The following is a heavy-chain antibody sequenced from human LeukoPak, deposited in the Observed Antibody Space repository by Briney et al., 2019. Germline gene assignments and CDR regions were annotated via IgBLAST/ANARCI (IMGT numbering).Heavy chain of an antibody. Sequence: PGGSLRLSCAASGFTFSSYAMHWVRQAPGKGLEWVAVISYDGSNKYYADSVKGRFTISRDNSKNTLYLQMNSLRAEDTAVYYCARVRSRYSSSSAYYYGMDVWGQGTTVTVSS. D-gene: IGHD6-6*01. CDR3: ARVRSRYSSSSAYYYGMDV. CDR1: GFTFSSYA. CDR2: ISYDGSNK. J-gene: IGHJ6*02. V-gene: IGHV3-30-3*01.